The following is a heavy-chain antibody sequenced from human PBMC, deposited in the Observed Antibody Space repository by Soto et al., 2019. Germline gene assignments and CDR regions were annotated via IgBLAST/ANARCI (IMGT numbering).Heavy chain of an antibody. J-gene: IGHJ4*02. CDR3: ARGSPEMATINFDY. Sequence: QVQLVQSGAEVKKPGSSVKVSCKASGGTFSSYAISWVRQAPGQGLEWMGGIIPIFGTANYAQKFQGRVTITADECTSTAYMELSSLRSEDTAVYYCARGSPEMATINFDYWGQGTLVTVSS. CDR2: IIPIFGTA. D-gene: IGHD5-12*01. V-gene: IGHV1-69*12. CDR1: GGTFSSYA.